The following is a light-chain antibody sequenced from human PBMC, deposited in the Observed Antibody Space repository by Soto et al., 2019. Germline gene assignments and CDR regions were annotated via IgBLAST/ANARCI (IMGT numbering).Light chain of an antibody. CDR3: QQYGSPPVT. CDR1: QSVSSNY. Sequence: SQSGRPVSLYPGARAPLSGRASQSVSSNYLAWYHQKPGQAPRLLIYGASSRATGIPDRFSGSGSGTDFTLTISRLEPEDFAVYYCQQYGSPPVTFGQGTRLEIK. J-gene: IGKJ5*01. V-gene: IGKV3-20*01. CDR2: GAS.